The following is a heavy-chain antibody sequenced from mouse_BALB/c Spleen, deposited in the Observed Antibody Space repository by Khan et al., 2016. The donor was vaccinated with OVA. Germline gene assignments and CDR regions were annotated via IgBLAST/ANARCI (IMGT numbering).Heavy chain of an antibody. V-gene: IGHV9-2-1*01. CDR1: GYTFTDYS. Sequence: QIQLVQSGPELKKPGETVKISCKASGYTFTDYSMHWVKQAPGKGLKWMGWINTETGEPTYADDFQGRFAFSLETSASTAYLQINNLKNEDTATYFCARGGGACAMAYWGQGTSVTVSS. D-gene: IGHD6-1*01. J-gene: IGHJ4*01. CDR3: ARGGGACAMAY. CDR2: INTETGEP.